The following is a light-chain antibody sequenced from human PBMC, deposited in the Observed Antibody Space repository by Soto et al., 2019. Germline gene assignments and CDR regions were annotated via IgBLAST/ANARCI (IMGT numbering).Light chain of an antibody. V-gene: IGKV1-8*01. CDR2: AAS. Sequence: AIRMTQSPSSLSASTGDRVTITCRASQGISSYLAWYQQKPGKAPKLLIYAASTLQSGVPSRFSGSGSGTDFTLTITNLQPEDVATYYCQQAHSFPLTFGPGTKVYLK. CDR1: QGISSY. CDR3: QQAHSFPLT. J-gene: IGKJ3*01.